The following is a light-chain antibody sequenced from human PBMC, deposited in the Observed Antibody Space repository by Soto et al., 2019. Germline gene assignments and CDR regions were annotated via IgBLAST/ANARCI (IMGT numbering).Light chain of an antibody. J-gene: IGKJ2*01. Sequence: DIQMTQSPSSLSASVGDRVTITCRASQSISSYLNWYQQKPGKAPKLLIYAASSLQIGVPSRFSGSGYGTDFTLTISSLQPEDFATYYCQQSYSTPTFGQGTKLEIK. CDR1: QSISSY. CDR3: QQSYSTPT. V-gene: IGKV1-39*01. CDR2: AAS.